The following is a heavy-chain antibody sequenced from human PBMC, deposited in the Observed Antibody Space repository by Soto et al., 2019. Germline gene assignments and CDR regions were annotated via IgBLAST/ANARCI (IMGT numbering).Heavy chain of an antibody. CDR1: GLTVSGDH. D-gene: IGHD1-26*01. V-gene: IGHV3-53*01. CDR3: ARDDRGPFDY. Sequence: GGSLRLSCAASGLTVSGDHMSWVRQAPGKGLQWVSLIHSDGSTYYADSVKGRFTISRDSSKNTVSLQMNSLRADDTALYFCARDDRGPFDYWGQGTLVTVSS. J-gene: IGHJ4*02. CDR2: IHSDGST.